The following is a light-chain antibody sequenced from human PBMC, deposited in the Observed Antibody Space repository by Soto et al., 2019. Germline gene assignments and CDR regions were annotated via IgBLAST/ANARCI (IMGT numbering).Light chain of an antibody. J-gene: IGLJ3*02. CDR2: RNN. Sequence: QSALTQPPSASGSPGQSVTISCTGTSSDIGGYNYVSWYQQHPGKAPKLLIYRNNQWPSGVPDRFSGSKAGTSASLVISGLRSEDEADYYCSAWDERLSGGVFGGGTQLTVL. V-gene: IGLV2-8*01. CDR1: SSDIGGYNY. CDR3: SAWDERLSGGV.